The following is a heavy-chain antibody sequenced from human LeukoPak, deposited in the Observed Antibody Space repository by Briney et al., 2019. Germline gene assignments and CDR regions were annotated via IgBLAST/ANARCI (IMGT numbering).Heavy chain of an antibody. CDR2: ISAKNGDT. J-gene: IGHJ4*02. CDR1: GYTFRSYG. Sequence: GASVKVSCKASGYTFRSYGISWVRQAPGQGLEWMGWISAKNGDTHYVEKLQGRVTMTTDTSTSTAYMELRSLRSDDTAVYYCARSTNWEINYWGQGTLVTVSS. D-gene: IGHD7-27*01. V-gene: IGHV1-18*01. CDR3: ARSTNWEINY.